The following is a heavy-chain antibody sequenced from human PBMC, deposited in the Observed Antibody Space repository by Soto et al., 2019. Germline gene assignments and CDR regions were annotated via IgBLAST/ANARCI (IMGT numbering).Heavy chain of an antibody. Sequence: SETLSLTCTVSGGSVSSCSSYWSWIRQPPGKGLEWIGYLHFSGSTNHNPSLKSRVTISVDTSKNQFSLKLSSVTAADTAVYYCPRESGRDYYYYYAMDVWGQGTTVT. V-gene: IGHV4-61*01. J-gene: IGHJ6*02. CDR1: GGSVSSCSSY. D-gene: IGHD1-26*01. CDR3: PRESGRDYYYYYAMDV. CDR2: LHFSGST.